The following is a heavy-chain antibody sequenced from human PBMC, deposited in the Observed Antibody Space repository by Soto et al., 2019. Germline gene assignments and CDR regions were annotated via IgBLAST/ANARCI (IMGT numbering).Heavy chain of an antibody. CDR2: IYYSGST. CDR1: GGSISSGGYY. D-gene: IGHD2-15*01. Sequence: SETLSLTCTVSGGSISSGGYYWSWIRQHPGKGLEWIGYIYYSGSTYYNPSLKSRVTISVDTSKNQFSLKLSSVTAADTAVYYCARFGSGPFDYWGKGSLVTVSS. V-gene: IGHV4-31*03. CDR3: ARFGSGPFDY. J-gene: IGHJ4*02.